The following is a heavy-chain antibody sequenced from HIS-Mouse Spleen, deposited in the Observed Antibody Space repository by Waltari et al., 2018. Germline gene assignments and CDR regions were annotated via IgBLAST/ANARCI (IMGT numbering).Heavy chain of an antibody. Sequence: QVQLQESGPGLVKPSETLSLTCTVSGGSISSYYWSWIRQPAGQGLEWSGRIYTSGSTNYTPSLKSRVTMSVDTSKNQFSLKLSSVTAADTAVYYCARDFHDFWSGYYGGDKKHDAFDIWGQGTMVTVSS. CDR2: IYTSGST. CDR1: GGSISSYY. D-gene: IGHD3-3*01. CDR3: ARDFHDFWSGYYGGDKKHDAFDI. V-gene: IGHV4-4*07. J-gene: IGHJ3*02.